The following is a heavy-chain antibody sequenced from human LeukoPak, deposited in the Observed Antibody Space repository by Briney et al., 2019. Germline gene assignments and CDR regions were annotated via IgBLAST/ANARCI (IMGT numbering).Heavy chain of an antibody. CDR1: GGSFSNYY. Sequence: SETLSLTCTLSGGSFSNYYWTWIRQPPGKGLEWLGYIYSTGSISYNPSLESRVTISIDTSKNTFSLKLTSVTAADTAVYFCARWNLDLAYDIRGQGTMVTVSS. J-gene: IGHJ3*02. D-gene: IGHD1-1*01. CDR3: ARWNLDLAYDI. V-gene: IGHV4-59*08. CDR2: IYSTGSI.